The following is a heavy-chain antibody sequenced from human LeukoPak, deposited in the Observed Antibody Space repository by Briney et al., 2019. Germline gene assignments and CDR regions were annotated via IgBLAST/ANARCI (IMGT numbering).Heavy chain of an antibody. CDR3: ARARGYSYGITPNYFDY. J-gene: IGHJ4*02. D-gene: IGHD5-18*01. Sequence: ASVKVSFKASGYTFTGYYMHWVRQAPGQGLEWMGWINPNSGGTNYAQKFQGWVTMTRDTSISTAYMELSRLRSDDTAVYYCARARGYSYGITPNYFDYWGQGTLVTVSS. V-gene: IGHV1-2*04. CDR1: GYTFTGYY. CDR2: INPNSGGT.